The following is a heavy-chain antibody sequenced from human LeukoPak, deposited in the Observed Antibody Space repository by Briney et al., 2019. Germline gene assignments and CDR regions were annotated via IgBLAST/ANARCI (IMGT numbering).Heavy chain of an antibody. V-gene: IGHV4-61*02. D-gene: IGHD5-12*01. CDR1: GDSISSGSYY. CDR3: ARGSGYVYY. Sequence: SSETLSLTCTVPGDSISSGSYYWSWIRQPAGKGLEWIGRIYTSEITTYNPSLKSRVTISVDTSKNQFSLKLDSVTAADTAVYYCARGSGYVYYWGQGTLVTVSS. CDR2: IYTSEIT. J-gene: IGHJ4*02.